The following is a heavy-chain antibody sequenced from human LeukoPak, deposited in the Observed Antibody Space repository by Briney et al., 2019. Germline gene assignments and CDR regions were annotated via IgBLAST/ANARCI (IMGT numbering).Heavy chain of an antibody. J-gene: IGHJ4*02. CDR3: ARVRYYYDSSGLDY. V-gene: IGHV3-21*01. D-gene: IGHD3-22*01. CDR2: ISSSSSYI. Sequence: GGSLRLSCAASGFTFSSYSMNWVRQAPGKGLEWVSSISSSSSYIYYADSVKGRFTISRDNAKNSLYLQMNSLRAEDTVVYYCARVRYYYDSSGLDYWGQGTLVTVSS. CDR1: GFTFSSYS.